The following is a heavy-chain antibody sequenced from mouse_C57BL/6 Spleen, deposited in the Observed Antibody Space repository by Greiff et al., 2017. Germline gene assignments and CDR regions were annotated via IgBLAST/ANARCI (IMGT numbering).Heavy chain of an antibody. CDR1: GYTFTDYE. CDR3: TSLYGSSYVAYFDY. CDR2: IDPETGGT. D-gene: IGHD1-1*01. J-gene: IGHJ2*01. V-gene: IGHV1-15*01. Sequence: QVQLQQSGAELVRPGASVTLSCKASGYTFTDYEMHWVKQTPVHGLEWIGAIDPETGGTAYNQKFKGKAILTADKSSSTAYMELRSLTSEDSAVYYGTSLYGSSYVAYFDYWGQGTTLTVSS.